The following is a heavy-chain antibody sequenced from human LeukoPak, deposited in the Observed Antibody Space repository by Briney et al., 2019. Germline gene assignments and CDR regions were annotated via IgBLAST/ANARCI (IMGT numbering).Heavy chain of an antibody. CDR3: ASQFRELYRPLDY. CDR1: GFTFSSYA. D-gene: IGHD3-10*01. CDR2: ISGSGGST. V-gene: IGHV3-23*01. J-gene: IGHJ4*02. Sequence: PGGSLRLSCAASGFTFSSYAMSWVRQAPGKGLEWVSAISGSGGSTYYADSVKGRFTISRDNAKNSLYLQMNSLRAEDTAVYYCASQFRELYRPLDYWGQGTLVTVSS.